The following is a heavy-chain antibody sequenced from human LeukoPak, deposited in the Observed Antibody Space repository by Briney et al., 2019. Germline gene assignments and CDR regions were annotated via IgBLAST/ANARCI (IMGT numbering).Heavy chain of an antibody. CDR1: GGTFSSYA. Sequence: SSVKVSCKASGGTFSSYAISWVRQAPGQGLEWMGGIIPIFGTANYAQKFQGRVTITTDESTSTAYMELSSLRSEDTAVYYCARGIRFGDCWFDPRGQGTLVTVSS. CDR3: ARGIRFGDCWFDP. D-gene: IGHD3-10*01. CDR2: IIPIFGTA. J-gene: IGHJ5*02. V-gene: IGHV1-69*05.